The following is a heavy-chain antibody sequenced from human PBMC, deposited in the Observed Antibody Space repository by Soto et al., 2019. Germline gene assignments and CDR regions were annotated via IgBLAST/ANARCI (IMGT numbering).Heavy chain of an antibody. J-gene: IGHJ6*02. CDR1: GFTFSSYD. Sequence: EVQLVESGGGLVQPGGSLRLSCAASGFTFSSYDMHWVRQATGKGLEWVSAIGTAGDTYYPGSVKGRFTISRENAKNSLYLQMNSLRAEDTAVYYCARGAISIFGVVNYGMDVWGQWTTVTVSS. CDR2: IGTAGDT. CDR3: ARGAISIFGVVNYGMDV. V-gene: IGHV3-13*01. D-gene: IGHD3-3*01.